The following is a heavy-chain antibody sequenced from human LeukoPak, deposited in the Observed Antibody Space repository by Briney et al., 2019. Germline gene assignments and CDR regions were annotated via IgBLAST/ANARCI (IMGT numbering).Heavy chain of an antibody. D-gene: IGHD6-19*01. CDR3: VKASITVAGTYFDY. Sequence: QPGASLRLSCAASGFTFSTYAMNWVRQAPGKGLEWVSVISNSGGSTVYADSVKGRFTISRDNSKNTLYLQVRSLRAEDTAVYYCVKASITVAGTYFDYWGQGTLVTVSS. V-gene: IGHV3-23*01. CDR2: ISNSGGST. J-gene: IGHJ4*02. CDR1: GFTFSTYA.